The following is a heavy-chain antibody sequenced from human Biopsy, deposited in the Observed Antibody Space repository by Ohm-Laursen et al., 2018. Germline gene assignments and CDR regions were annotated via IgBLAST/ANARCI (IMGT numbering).Heavy chain of an antibody. V-gene: IGHV1-69*06. Sequence: SVKVSCKAPGGTFSNYGVNWVRQAPGQGLEWLGGNIPILGTGNYAQKFQDRVTVAADTSTSTATMELRSLRSDDTAVYYCATKLTGYFHHWGQGTLVTVSS. CDR2: NIPILGTG. CDR3: ATKLTGYFHH. J-gene: IGHJ1*01. CDR1: GGTFSNYG. D-gene: IGHD3-9*01.